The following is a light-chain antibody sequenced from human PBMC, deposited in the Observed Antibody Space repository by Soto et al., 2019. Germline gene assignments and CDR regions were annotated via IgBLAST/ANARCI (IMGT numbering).Light chain of an antibody. CDR1: SSDVGDYNR. Sequence: QSALTQPPSVSGSPGQSITISCTGTSSDVGDYNRVSWYQHHPGKAPKLMIFEVTNRPSGLSDRFSGFKSGSTASLTISELQPDDEADYYCISFTPSTTTHWVFGGGTKLTVL. J-gene: IGLJ3*02. V-gene: IGLV2-14*01. CDR3: ISFTPSTTTHWV. CDR2: EVT.